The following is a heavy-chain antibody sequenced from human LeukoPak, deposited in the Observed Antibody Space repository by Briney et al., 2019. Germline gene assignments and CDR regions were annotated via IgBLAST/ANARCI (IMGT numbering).Heavy chain of an antibody. J-gene: IGHJ5*02. Sequence: GGSLRLSCAASGFTFSSYAMSWVRQAPGKGLEWVSAISGSGGSTYYADSVKGRFTISRDNSKNTLYLQMNSLRAEDTAVYYCAKEVWVVVVAATDWFDPWGQGTLVTVSS. CDR1: GFTFSSYA. D-gene: IGHD2-15*01. CDR3: AKEVWVVVVAATDWFDP. CDR2: ISGSGGST. V-gene: IGHV3-23*01.